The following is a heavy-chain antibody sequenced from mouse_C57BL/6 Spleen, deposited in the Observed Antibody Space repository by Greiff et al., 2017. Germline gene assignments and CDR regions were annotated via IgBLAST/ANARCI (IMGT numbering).Heavy chain of an antibody. Sequence: VMLVESGAELVRPGASVKLSCKASGYTFTDYYINWVKQRPGQGLEWIARIYPGSGNTYYNEKFKGKATLTAEKSSSTAYMQLSSLTSEDSAVYFCARWGLTGTGDYFDYWGQGTTLTVSS. CDR1: GYTFTDYY. D-gene: IGHD4-1*01. V-gene: IGHV1-76*01. J-gene: IGHJ2*01. CDR2: IYPGSGNT. CDR3: ARWGLTGTGDYFDY.